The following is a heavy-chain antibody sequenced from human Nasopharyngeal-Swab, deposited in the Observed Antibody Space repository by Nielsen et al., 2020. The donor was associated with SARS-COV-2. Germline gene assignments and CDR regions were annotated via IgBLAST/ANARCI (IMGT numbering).Heavy chain of an antibody. Sequence: SCKASGYTFTSYYMHWVRQAPGKGLEWVAVISYDGSNKYYADSVKGRFTISRDNSKNTLYLQMNSLRAEDTAVYYCARISSRGGYCTNGVCSALDYWGQGTLVTVSS. CDR2: ISYDGSNK. J-gene: IGHJ4*02. CDR1: GYTFTSYY. V-gene: IGHV3-30-3*01. CDR3: ARISSRGGYCTNGVCSALDY. D-gene: IGHD2-8*01.